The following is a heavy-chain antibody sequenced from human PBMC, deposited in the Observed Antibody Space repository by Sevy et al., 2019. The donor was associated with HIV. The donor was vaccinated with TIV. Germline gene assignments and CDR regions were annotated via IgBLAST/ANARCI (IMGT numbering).Heavy chain of an antibody. CDR2: ISSSGFTI. CDR1: GFTFSDYY. CDR3: AGPAGGVNSGSYYRLRDYYYGIDV. D-gene: IGHD1-26*01. J-gene: IGHJ6*02. V-gene: IGHV3-11*01. Sequence: GGSLRLSCATSGFTFSDYYMSWIRQAPGKGLEWVSYISSSGFTIYYADSVKGRFTISRDNSKNSLYLQMNSLRAEDTAVYYWAGPAGGVNSGSYYRLRDYYYGIDVWGQGTTVTVSS.